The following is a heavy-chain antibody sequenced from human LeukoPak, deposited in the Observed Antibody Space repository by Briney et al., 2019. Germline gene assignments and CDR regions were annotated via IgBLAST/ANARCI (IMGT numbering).Heavy chain of an antibody. J-gene: IGHJ4*02. CDR2: ISSSSSYI. D-gene: IGHD3-10*01. V-gene: IGHV3-21*01. CDR1: GFTFSSYS. CDR3: ARDYYGSGSYYPGTFDY. Sequence: GGSLRLSCAASGFTFSSYSMNWVRQAPGKGLEWVSSISSSSSYIYYADSVKGRFTISRDNAKNSLYLQMNSLRAEDTAVYYCARDYYGSGSYYPGTFDYWGQGTRVTVSS.